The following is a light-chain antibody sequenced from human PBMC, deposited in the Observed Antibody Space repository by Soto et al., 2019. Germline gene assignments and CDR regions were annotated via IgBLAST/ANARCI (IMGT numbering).Light chain of an antibody. V-gene: IGKV1-5*03. Sequence: DIQMTQSPSTLSASVGDRVTITCRASQSISSWLAWYQQKPGKAPKLLIYKASSLESGVPSRFSGSGSGTEFTHTISSLQPDDFATYYCQQYNSYHSFGGGTKVQIK. CDR3: QQYNSYHS. J-gene: IGKJ4*01. CDR2: KAS. CDR1: QSISSW.